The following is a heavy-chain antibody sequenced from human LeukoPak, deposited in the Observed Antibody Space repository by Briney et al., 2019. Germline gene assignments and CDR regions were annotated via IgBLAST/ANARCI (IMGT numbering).Heavy chain of an antibody. J-gene: IGHJ4*02. CDR3: ARVLFNSGYDF. Sequence: ASVTVSFKASGYTFTGAYMHWVRQAPGQGLEWMGWINPNRGGTQFAQKFQGRVTMTRDMSISTAYMELDRLRSDDTAVYYCARVLFNSGYDFWGQGTLVTVSS. D-gene: IGHD2-21*01. CDR1: GYTFTGAY. V-gene: IGHV1-2*02. CDR2: INPNRGGT.